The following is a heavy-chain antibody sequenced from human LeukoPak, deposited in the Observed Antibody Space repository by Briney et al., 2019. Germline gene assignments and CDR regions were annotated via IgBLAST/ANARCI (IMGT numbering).Heavy chain of an antibody. V-gene: IGHV4-59*08. D-gene: IGHD2-15*01. CDR2: IYYSGST. Sequence: SETLSLTCTVSGGSIISYYWSWIRQPPGKGLEWIGYIYYSGSTYYNPSLKSRVTISVDTSKNQFSLKLSSVTAADTAVYYCARHEGEDARYWYFDLWGRGTLVTVSS. J-gene: IGHJ2*01. CDR3: ARHEGEDARYWYFDL. CDR1: GGSIISYY.